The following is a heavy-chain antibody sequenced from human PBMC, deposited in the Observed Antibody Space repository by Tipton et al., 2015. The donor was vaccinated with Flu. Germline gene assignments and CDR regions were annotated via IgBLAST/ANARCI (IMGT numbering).Heavy chain of an antibody. J-gene: IGHJ5*02. Sequence: TLSLTCAVYGGSFSGYYWSWIRQPPGKGLEWIGEINHSGSTNYNPSLKSRVTISVDTSKNQFSLKLSSVTAADTAVYYCARGPRELRFLEWLGDWFDPWGRGTLVTVSS. D-gene: IGHD3-3*01. V-gene: IGHV4-34*01. CDR3: ARGPRELRFLEWLGDWFDP. CDR2: INHSGST. CDR1: GGSFSGYY.